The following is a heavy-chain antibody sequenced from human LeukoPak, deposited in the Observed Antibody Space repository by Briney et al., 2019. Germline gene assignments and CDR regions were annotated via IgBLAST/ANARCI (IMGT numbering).Heavy chain of an antibody. CDR3: GRDMDV. CDR1: GFTFSNYW. Sequence: GGSLRLSCAASGFTFSNYWMTRVRQAPGKGLEWVANIKEDGSEKYYVDCVKGRFTISRDNAKNSLYLQMNSLRAEDTAVYYCGRDMDVWGQGTTVTVSS. J-gene: IGHJ6*02. CDR2: IKEDGSEK. V-gene: IGHV3-7*03.